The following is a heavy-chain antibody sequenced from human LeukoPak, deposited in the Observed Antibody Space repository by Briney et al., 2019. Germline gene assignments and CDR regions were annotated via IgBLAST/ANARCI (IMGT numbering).Heavy chain of an antibody. J-gene: IGHJ6*04. V-gene: IGHV3-74*01. CDR3: ARGRGYATDV. CDR1: GSTFSTSA. Sequence: GGSLRLACAGSGSTFSTSALDWVRQPPGKGLLWVSFNSNDRKTTHYADSMEGRFNIPRDNAKNTLYVEMNSLSCEDAGVYYCARGRGYATDVWGKGTTVTVSS. D-gene: IGHD2-8*01. CDR2: NSNDRKTT.